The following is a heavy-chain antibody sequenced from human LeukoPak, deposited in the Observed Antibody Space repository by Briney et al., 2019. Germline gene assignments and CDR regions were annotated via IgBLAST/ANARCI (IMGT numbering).Heavy chain of an antibody. J-gene: IGHJ4*02. CDR1: GLTFIRNW. Sequence: GGSLRFSFAASGLTFIRNWMSWVRQAPGKGLKWVAIIKQDGSEKYYVDSVRGRFTISRDNTKNSLYLQMNSLRVEDTAVYYCARGGYSGYAFDNWGRGTLVTVSS. CDR2: IKQDGSEK. V-gene: IGHV3-7*01. D-gene: IGHD5-12*01. CDR3: ARGGYSGYAFDN.